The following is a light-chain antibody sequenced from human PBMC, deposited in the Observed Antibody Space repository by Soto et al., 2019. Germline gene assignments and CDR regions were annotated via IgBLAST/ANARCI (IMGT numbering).Light chain of an antibody. Sequence: QSALTQPAFVSGSPGQSITVSCTGTSSGIRDYNYVSWYKQLPGNAPKLIMYEVSNRPSGISNRFSGSKSGNTASLTISGLQAEDEADYYCSSKSPDFFGTGTKLTVL. CDR1: SSGIRDYNY. CDR2: EVS. V-gene: IGLV2-14*01. CDR3: SSKSPDF. J-gene: IGLJ1*01.